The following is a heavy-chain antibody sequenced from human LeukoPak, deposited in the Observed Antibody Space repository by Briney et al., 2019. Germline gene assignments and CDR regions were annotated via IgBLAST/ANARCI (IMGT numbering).Heavy chain of an antibody. CDR1: GFTFSSYG. D-gene: IGHD4-23*01. V-gene: IGHV3-23*01. J-gene: IGHJ4*02. CDR3: ARDYGGSSPFDY. CDR2: ISGSGGST. Sequence: GGSLRLSCAASGFTFSSYGTSWVRQAPGKGLEWVSAISGSGGSTYYADSVKGRFAISRDNAKNSLYLQMNSLRAEDTAVYYCARDYGGSSPFDYWGQGTLVTVSS.